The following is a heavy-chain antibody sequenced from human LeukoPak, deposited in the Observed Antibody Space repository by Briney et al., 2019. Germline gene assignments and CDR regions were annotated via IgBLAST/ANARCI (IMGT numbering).Heavy chain of an antibody. CDR2: IYYSGTT. V-gene: IGHV4-39*07. CDR1: GGSISSSTSY. D-gene: IGHD3-22*01. J-gene: IGHJ4*02. CDR3: AREYYYDSSGYSYYFDY. Sequence: PSETLSLTCTVSGGSISSSTSYWGWIRQPPGKALEWIGNIYYSGTTYYNPSLKSRVTISVDTSKNQFSLKLSSVTAADTAVYYCAREYYYDSSGYSYYFDYWGQGTLVTVSS.